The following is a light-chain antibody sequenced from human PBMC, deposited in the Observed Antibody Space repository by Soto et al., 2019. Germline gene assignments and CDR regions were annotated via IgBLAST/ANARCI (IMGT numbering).Light chain of an antibody. CDR3: SSYTSSTTLNV. Sequence: QYALTQPASVSGSPGQSITISCTGTSSDVGGYNYVSWDQQHPGKAPKLMIYDVSTRPSGVSNRFSGSKSGNTASLTISGLQAEDEADYYCSSYTSSTTLNVFGGGTKLTVL. CDR1: SSDVGGYNY. V-gene: IGLV2-14*03. J-gene: IGLJ2*01. CDR2: DVS.